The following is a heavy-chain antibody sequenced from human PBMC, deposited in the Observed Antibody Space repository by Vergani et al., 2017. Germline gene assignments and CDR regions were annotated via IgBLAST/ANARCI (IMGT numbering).Heavy chain of an antibody. V-gene: IGHV4-31*03. CDR1: GGSISTGGYY. CDR2: INHSGST. Sequence: QVQLQESGPGLVKPSQTLSLTCTVSGGSISTGGYYWSWLRQHPGKGLEWSGEINHSGSTNYNPSLKSRVTISVETSKNQFSLKLSSVTAADTAVYYCARGYYDFWSGYYPDYWGQGTLVTVSS. J-gene: IGHJ4*02. CDR3: ARGYYDFWSGYYPDY. D-gene: IGHD3-3*01.